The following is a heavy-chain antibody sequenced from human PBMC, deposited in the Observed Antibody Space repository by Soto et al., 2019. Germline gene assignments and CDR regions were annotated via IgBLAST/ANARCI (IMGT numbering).Heavy chain of an antibody. Sequence: PVGTLRLSFAFSAFSLSNTWLSWVRQAPGKGLEWVGRIKSKTDGGTTDYAAPVKGRFTISRDDSKNTLYLQMNSLKTEATAVYYCSKDSPDKWCQGTLEAVSS. V-gene: IGHV3-15*01. J-gene: IGHJ4*01. CDR3: SKDSPDK. CDR1: AFSLSNTW. CDR2: IKSKTDGGTT.